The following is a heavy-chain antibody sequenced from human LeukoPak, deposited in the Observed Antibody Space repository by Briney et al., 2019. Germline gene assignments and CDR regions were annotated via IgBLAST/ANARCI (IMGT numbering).Heavy chain of an antibody. J-gene: IGHJ4*02. CDR1: GFTFSNIA. Sequence: PGGSLRLSCAASGFTFSNIAMTWARQAPGKGLEWVSTITTGGGTYYADSVKGRFTISRDNSKNTLYLLMNSLRAEGTAVFYCAKGELDYWGQGTLVTVSS. V-gene: IGHV3-23*01. CDR2: ITTGGGT. CDR3: AKGELDY.